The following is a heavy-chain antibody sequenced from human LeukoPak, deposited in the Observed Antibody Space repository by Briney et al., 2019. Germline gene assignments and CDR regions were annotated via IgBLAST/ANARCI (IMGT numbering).Heavy chain of an antibody. CDR3: ARDPPEWELPQDY. CDR2: INSDGSST. Sequence: GGSLRLSCAASGFTFSTYWMHWVRQAPGKGLVWVSRINSDGSSTSYADSVKGRFTISRDNAKNTLYLQMNSLRGEDTAVYYCARDPPEWELPQDYWGRGTLVAVSS. D-gene: IGHD1-26*01. CDR1: GFTFSTYW. J-gene: IGHJ4*02. V-gene: IGHV3-74*01.